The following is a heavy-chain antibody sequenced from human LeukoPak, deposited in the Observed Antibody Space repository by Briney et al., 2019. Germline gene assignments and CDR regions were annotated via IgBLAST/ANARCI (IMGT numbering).Heavy chain of an antibody. CDR2: LYSSGIT. D-gene: IGHD3-3*02. Sequence: PGGSLRLSCAASGFTVSSTYMSWVRQAPGQGLEWVSLLYSSGITFYAESVQGRFTISSDNSKNTLYLQMNSLRAEDTAIYYCARDSSSFPNYFDFWGQGTLVTVSS. V-gene: IGHV3-53*01. CDR1: GFTVSSTY. CDR3: ARDSSSFPNYFDF. J-gene: IGHJ4*02.